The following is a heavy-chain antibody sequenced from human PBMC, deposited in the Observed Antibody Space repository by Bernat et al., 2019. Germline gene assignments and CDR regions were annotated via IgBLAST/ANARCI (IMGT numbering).Heavy chain of an antibody. CDR2: INHSGST. J-gene: IGHJ4*02. D-gene: IGHD6-13*01. V-gene: IGHV4-34*01. CDR1: GGSFSGYY. Sequence: QVQLQQWGAGLLKPSETLSLTCAVYGGSFSGYYWSWIRQPPGKGLEWIGEINHSGSTNYNPSLKSRVTISVDTSKNQFSLKLSSVNAADTAVYYCARDPGSVQGAAAGDYYFDYWGQGTLVTVSS. CDR3: ARDPGSVQGAAAGDYYFDY.